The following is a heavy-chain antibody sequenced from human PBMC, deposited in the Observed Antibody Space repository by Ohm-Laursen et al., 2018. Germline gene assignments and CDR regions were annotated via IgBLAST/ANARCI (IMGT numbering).Heavy chain of an antibody. Sequence: SLRLSCAASGFTFSSYGMHWVRQAPGKGLEWVAVIWYDGSNKYYADSVKGRFTISRDNSKNTLYLQMNSLGAEDTAVYYCARDYSYCGGGSCYLDYWGQGTLVTVSS. V-gene: IGHV3-33*01. CDR2: IWYDGSNK. D-gene: IGHD2-21*01. CDR1: GFTFSSYG. CDR3: ARDYSYCGGGSCYLDY. J-gene: IGHJ4*02.